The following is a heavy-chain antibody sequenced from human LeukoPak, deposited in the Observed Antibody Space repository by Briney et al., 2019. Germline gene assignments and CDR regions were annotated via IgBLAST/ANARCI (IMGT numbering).Heavy chain of an antibody. V-gene: IGHV3-30*18. J-gene: IGHJ6*02. CDR1: GFTFSNYG. CDR2: ISYDESDK. D-gene: IGHD2-15*01. Sequence: GRSLGLSCAASGFTFSNYGMHWVRQAPGKGLEWVAVISYDESDKYYADSVKGRFTISRDNSKNTLYLQMNSLRPEDTAVYYCAKGVVAATNAAYYGMDVWGQGTTVTVSS. CDR3: AKGVVAATNAAYYGMDV.